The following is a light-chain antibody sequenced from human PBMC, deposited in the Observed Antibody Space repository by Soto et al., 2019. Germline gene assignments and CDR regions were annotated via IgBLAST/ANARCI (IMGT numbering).Light chain of an antibody. CDR1: SSDIGGYKY. CDR2: EVS. CDR3: TSYSRYSVLV. J-gene: IGLJ3*02. Sequence: QSVLTQPASVSGSPGQSITISCTGTSSDIGGYKYVSWYQQHPGKAPKLIIFEVSNRPSGVSDRFSGSNSGNTASLTISGLQAEDEADYYCTSYSRYSVLVFXGGTNVTVL. V-gene: IGLV2-14*01.